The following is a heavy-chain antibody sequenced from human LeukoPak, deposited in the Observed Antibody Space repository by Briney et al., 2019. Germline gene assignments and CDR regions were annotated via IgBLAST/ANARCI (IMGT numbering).Heavy chain of an antibody. Sequence: ASVKDSCKVSGYTLTELSMHWVRQAPGKGLEWMGGFDPEDGETIYAQKFQGRVTMTEDTSTDTAYMELSSLRSEDTAVYYCASVGGYDSYYFHYWGQGTLVTVSS. J-gene: IGHJ4*02. D-gene: IGHD5-12*01. CDR1: GYTLTELS. V-gene: IGHV1-24*01. CDR3: ASVGGYDSYYFHY. CDR2: FDPEDGET.